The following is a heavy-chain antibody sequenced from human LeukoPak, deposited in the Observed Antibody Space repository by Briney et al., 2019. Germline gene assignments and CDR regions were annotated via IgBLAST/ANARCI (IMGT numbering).Heavy chain of an antibody. CDR3: ASEERGVDY. Sequence: WMGWINPNSGGTNYAQKFQGRVTMTRDTSISTAYMELSRLRSDDTAVYYCASEERGVDYWGQGTLVTVSS. D-gene: IGHD3-10*01. J-gene: IGHJ4*02. CDR2: INPNSGGT. V-gene: IGHV1-2*02.